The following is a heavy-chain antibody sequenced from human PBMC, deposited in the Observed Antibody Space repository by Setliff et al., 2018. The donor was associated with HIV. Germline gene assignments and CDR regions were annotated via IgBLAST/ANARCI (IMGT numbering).Heavy chain of an antibody. CDR3: ATGDSSMTLVTYFDY. V-gene: IGHV1-69*05. Sequence: KVSCKASGGTFNRYVISWVRQAPGQGLEWMGGTIPIFATGNFAQKFQGRVTITTDESTSTAYMELSSLRSEDTAVYFCATGDSSMTLVTYFDYWGQGTLVTVSS. CDR2: TIPIFATG. CDR1: GGTFNRYV. D-gene: IGHD4-17*01. J-gene: IGHJ4*02.